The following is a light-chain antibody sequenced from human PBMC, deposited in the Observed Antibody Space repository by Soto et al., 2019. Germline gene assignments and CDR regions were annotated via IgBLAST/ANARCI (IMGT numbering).Light chain of an antibody. CDR3: LSFDSSLSVV. V-gene: IGLV1-40*01. CDR1: SSNIGAGYD. CDR2: GNT. Sequence: QAVLTQPPSVSGAPGQRVTISCTGSSSNIGAGYDVHWYQQLPGRAPKLLIYGNTNRPSGVPDRFSGSKSGTSASLAITGLQAEDEADYYCLSFDSSLSVVFGGGTTDRP. J-gene: IGLJ2*01.